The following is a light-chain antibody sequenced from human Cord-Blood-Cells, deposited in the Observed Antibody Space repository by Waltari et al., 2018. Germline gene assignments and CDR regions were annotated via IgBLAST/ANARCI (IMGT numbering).Light chain of an antibody. V-gene: IGKV3-11*01. Sequence: EIVLTQSPATLSLSPGERATLSCRASQSVSSYLAWYQQKPGQAPRLLIYDASNRATGIPARFSGSGSGTDVTLTISSREPEDFAVYYCQQRSNWITFGQGTRLEIK. CDR3: QQRSNWIT. CDR2: DAS. J-gene: IGKJ5*01. CDR1: QSVSSY.